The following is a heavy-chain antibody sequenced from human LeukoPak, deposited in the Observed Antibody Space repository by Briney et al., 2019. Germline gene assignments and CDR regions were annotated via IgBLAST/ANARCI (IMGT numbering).Heavy chain of an antibody. CDR2: INHSGSN. CDR3: ARGLRLYSGYYFLRF. D-gene: IGHD5-12*01. J-gene: IGHJ4*02. V-gene: IGHV4-34*01. CDR1: GGSFSGYF. Sequence: SETLSLTCALPGGSFSGYFWSWIRQPPRKGLEWIGEINHSGSNNYNSYLKSRVTISVDSSKNQYSLKLSSVSAADTAVYYCARGLRLYSGYYFLRFWGQGTLVTVSS.